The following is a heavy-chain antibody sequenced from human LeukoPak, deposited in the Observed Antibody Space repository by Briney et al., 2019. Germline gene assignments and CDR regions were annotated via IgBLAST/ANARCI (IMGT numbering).Heavy chain of an antibody. CDR3: ASYGSGRQHADY. D-gene: IGHD3-10*01. V-gene: IGHV3-21*01. CDR2: ISSSGAYI. J-gene: IGHJ4*02. CDR1: GFTFSSYS. Sequence: GGSLRLSCAASGFTFSSYSMNWVRQAPGKGLEWVSSISSSGAYISYADSVKGRFTISRDNAKNSLYLQMNSLRAEDTAVYYCASYGSGRQHADYWGQGTLVTVSS.